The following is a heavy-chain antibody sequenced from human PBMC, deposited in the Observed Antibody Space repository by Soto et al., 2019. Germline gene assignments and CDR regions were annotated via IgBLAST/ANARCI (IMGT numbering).Heavy chain of an antibody. CDR2: IYYSGST. CDR1: GGSFSAYY. J-gene: IGHJ6*02. Sequence: SETLSLTCAVYGGSFSAYYWSWIRQHPGKGLEWIGYIYYSGSTYYNPSLKSRVTISVDTSKNQFSLKLSSVTAADTAVYYCARGPKPGIAAAGTVNYYYGMDVWGQGTTVTVSS. V-gene: IGHV4-31*11. D-gene: IGHD6-13*01. CDR3: ARGPKPGIAAAGTVNYYYGMDV.